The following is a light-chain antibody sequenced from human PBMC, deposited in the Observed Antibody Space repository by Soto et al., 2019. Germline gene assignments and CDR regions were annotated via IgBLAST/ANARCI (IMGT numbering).Light chain of an antibody. CDR3: QQRNSWPLT. CDR1: QSLSSIT. CDR2: GTS. V-gene: IGKV3D-20*02. Sequence: EIVLTESPATLSWTPGERATLSCRASQSLSSITLAWFQQKPGQAPRLLIYGTSSRATGITDRFSGSGSGTDFTLTISSLGPEDFAFYYCQQRNSWPLTFGGGTKVEIK. J-gene: IGKJ4*01.